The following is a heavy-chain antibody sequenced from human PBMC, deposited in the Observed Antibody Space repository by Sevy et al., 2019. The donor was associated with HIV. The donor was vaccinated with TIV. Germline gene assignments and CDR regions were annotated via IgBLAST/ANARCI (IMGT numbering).Heavy chain of an antibody. CDR2: INESGFT. D-gene: IGHD2-2*01. CDR1: DGSFSGYY. V-gene: IGHV4-34*01. Sequence: SETLSLTCAVHDGSFSGYYWNWIRQLPGKGLEWIGEINESGFTYYNPSLKSRVTISVDTSKKQFSLKLNSVTAVDSAVYFCARSPPVVVVPGAPSWFDPSGQGTMVTVSS. CDR3: ARSPPVVVVPGAPSWFDP. J-gene: IGHJ5*02.